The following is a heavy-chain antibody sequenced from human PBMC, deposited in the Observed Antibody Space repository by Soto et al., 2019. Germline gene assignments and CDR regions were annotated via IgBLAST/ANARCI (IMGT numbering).Heavy chain of an antibody. J-gene: IGHJ6*02. CDR1: GASITSYY. D-gene: IGHD4-17*01. V-gene: IGHV4-59*10. Sequence: PSETLCLTCSVSGASITSYYWSWIRQSAGEGLQWIGRVYARGATNYNPSLKSRVTISGDTSKNQFSLRLTSVTAADTAVYYCARSSGDDFFYYGMDVWGHGTTVT. CDR2: VYARGAT. CDR3: ARSSGDDFFYYGMDV.